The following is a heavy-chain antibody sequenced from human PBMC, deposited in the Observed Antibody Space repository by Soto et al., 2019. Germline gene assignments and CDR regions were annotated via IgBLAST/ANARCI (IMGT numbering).Heavy chain of an antibody. CDR3: AAAGYGDLNGDFDY. V-gene: IGHV1-8*01. D-gene: IGHD4-17*01. J-gene: IGHJ4*02. CDR1: GYTFTSYD. Sequence: ASVKVSCKASGYTFTSYDINWVRQATGQGLEWMGWMNPNSGNTGYAQKFQGRVTMTRNISISTAYMELSSLRSEDTAVYYWAAAGYGDLNGDFDYWGQGTRVTVSS. CDR2: MNPNSGNT.